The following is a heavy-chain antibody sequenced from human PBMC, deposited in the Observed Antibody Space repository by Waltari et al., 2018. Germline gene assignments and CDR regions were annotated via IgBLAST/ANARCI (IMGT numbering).Heavy chain of an antibody. CDR1: GFTFITYT. V-gene: IGHV3-30*04. CDR3: ARGDPKRAYYYYYYIDV. J-gene: IGHJ6*03. Sequence: QVQLVESGGGVVQPGRSLRLSCAASGFTFITYTMHWVRQAPGKGLEWGAVILYDGSNKYHADSVKGRFTISRDNSKNTLYLEMNSLRAEDTAVYYCARGDPKRAYYYYYYIDVWGKGTTVTVSS. CDR2: ILYDGSNK.